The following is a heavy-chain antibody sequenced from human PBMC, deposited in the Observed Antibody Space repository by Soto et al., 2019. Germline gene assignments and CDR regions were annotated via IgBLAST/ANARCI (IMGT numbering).Heavy chain of an antibody. D-gene: IGHD3-10*01. V-gene: IGHV3-9*01. J-gene: IGHJ4*02. Sequence: EVQLVESGGGLVQPGRSLRLSCAASGFTFDDYAMHWVRQAPGKGLEWVSGISWNSGTIGYADSVKGRFTISRDNAKNSLYLEMNNLRAEDTAFYYCAKDSSNYYGSGSYGDSWGQGTLVTVSS. CDR2: ISWNSGTI. CDR1: GFTFDDYA. CDR3: AKDSSNYYGSGSYGDS.